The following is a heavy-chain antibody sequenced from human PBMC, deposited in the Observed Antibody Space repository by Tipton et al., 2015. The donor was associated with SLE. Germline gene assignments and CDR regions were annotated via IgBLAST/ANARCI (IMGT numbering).Heavy chain of an antibody. CDR3: ARDGDGGSGSYDAFDI. V-gene: IGHV4-4*07. CDR2: IYTSGST. CDR1: GGSISSYY. Sequence: TLSLTCTVSGGSISSYYWSWIRQPAGKGLEWIGRIYTSGSTNYNPSLKSRVTMSVETSKNQFSLKLSSVTAADTAVYYCARDGDGGSGSYDAFDIWGQGTMVTVSS. J-gene: IGHJ3*02. D-gene: IGHD3-10*01.